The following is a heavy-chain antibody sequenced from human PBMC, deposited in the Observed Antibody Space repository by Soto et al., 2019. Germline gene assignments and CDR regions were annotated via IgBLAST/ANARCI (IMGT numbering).Heavy chain of an antibody. CDR2: IYHSGST. J-gene: IGHJ4*02. V-gene: IGHV4-61*01. Sequence: PSETLSVTCTVSGGSVSSGRYYWSWIRQPPGKGLEWIGYIYHSGSTHYNPSLNSRVTVSVDTSKNQFSLKLSSVTAADTALYYCARVGKFYPYYFDYWGQRTLVTVSS. CDR3: ARVGKFYPYYFDY. D-gene: IGHD1-1*01. CDR1: GGSVSSGRYY.